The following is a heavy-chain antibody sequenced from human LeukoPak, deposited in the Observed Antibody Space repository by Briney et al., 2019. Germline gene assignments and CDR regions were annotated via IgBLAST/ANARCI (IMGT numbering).Heavy chain of an antibody. D-gene: IGHD6-19*01. J-gene: IGHJ4*02. V-gene: IGHV4-39*07. Sequence: SETLSLTCTVSGGSISNSSFYWGWIRQPPGKGLEWIGTIYYKGYTFYNSSLKSRVILSVDTSKNQFSLKLSSVTAADTAVYYCAREDSSGWTYYFDYWGQGTLVTVSS. CDR2: IYYKGYT. CDR1: GGSISNSSFY. CDR3: AREDSSGWTYYFDY.